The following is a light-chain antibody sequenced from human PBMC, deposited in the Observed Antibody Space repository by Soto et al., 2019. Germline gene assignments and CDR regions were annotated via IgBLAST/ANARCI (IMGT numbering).Light chain of an antibody. CDR2: ATS. CDR3: QKYNSAPLT. Sequence: DVQMTQSPSSLSAFVGDRVTITCRASQGIAPYLAWFQQKPGKVPKLLIYATSTLQSGVPSRFSGSGSGTDFTLTISSLQPEDVATYCCQKYNSAPLTFGGGTKVDIK. CDR1: QGIAPY. V-gene: IGKV1-27*01. J-gene: IGKJ4*01.